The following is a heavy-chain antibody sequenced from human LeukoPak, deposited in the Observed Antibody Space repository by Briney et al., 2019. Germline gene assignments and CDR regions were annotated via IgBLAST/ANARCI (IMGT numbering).Heavy chain of an antibody. D-gene: IGHD6-13*01. V-gene: IGHV4-61*02. CDR2: IYTSGST. CDR3: ARAQYSSSFDY. J-gene: IGHJ4*02. Sequence: PSETLSLTCTVSGVSISSGSYYWSWIRQPAGKGLEWIGRIYTSGSTNYNPSLKSRVTISVDTSKNQFSLKLSSATAADTAVYYCARAQYSSSFDYWGQGTLVTVSS. CDR1: GVSISSGSYY.